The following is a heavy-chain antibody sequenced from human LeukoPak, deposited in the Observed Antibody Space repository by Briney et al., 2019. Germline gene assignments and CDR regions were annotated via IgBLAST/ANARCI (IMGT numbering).Heavy chain of an antibody. CDR2: SGST. V-gene: IGHV4-59*01. CDR3: ARLAAAGLNYYMDV. Sequence: SETLSLTCTVSGVSISNYYWSWIRQPPGKELEWIAYSGSTNYNPSLKSRVTISVDTSKNQISLKLRSVTAADTAVYYCARLAAAGLNYYMDVWGKGTTVTVSS. J-gene: IGHJ6*03. D-gene: IGHD6-13*01. CDR1: GVSISNYY.